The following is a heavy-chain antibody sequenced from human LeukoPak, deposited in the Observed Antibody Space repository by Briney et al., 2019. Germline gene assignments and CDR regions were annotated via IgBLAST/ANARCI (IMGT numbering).Heavy chain of an antibody. CDR2: FDPEDGET. V-gene: IGHV1-24*01. D-gene: IGHD4-17*01. CDR1: GYTLTELS. J-gene: IGHJ6*01. CDR3: ATTTPYSYDGMDT. Sequence: ASVTVSYKVSGYTLTELSRHGALQAPGKGLEWMGGFDPEDGETIYAQKFQGRVTMTDYTSTDTAYLELSSLRSEDTAVYYCATTTPYSYDGMDTRGQGTTVTVSS.